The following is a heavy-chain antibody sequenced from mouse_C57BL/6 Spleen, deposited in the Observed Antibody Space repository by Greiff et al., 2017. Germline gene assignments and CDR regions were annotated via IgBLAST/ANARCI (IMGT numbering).Heavy chain of an antibody. J-gene: IGHJ3*01. V-gene: IGHV1-81*01. Sequence: VKLQQSGAELARPGASVKLSCKASGYTFTSYGISWVKQRTGQGLEWIGEIYPRSGNTYYNEKFKGKATLTADKSSSTAYMELRSLTSEDSAVYFCARSPDYGWFAYWGQGTLVTVSA. CDR3: ARSPDYGWFAY. D-gene: IGHD2-4*01. CDR2: IYPRSGNT. CDR1: GYTFTSYG.